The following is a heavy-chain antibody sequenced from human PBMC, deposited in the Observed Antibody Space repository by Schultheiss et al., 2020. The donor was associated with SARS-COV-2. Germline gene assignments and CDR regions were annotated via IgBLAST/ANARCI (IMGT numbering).Heavy chain of an antibody. CDR3: ASGRYDFWSGYYWGWFDP. Sequence: SETLSLTCTVSGYSISSGYYWGWTRQPPGKGLEWIGSIYHSGSTYYNPSLKSRVTISVDTSKNQFSLKLSSVTAADTAVYYCASGRYDFWSGYYWGWFDPWGQGTLVTVSS. CDR1: GYSISSGYY. J-gene: IGHJ5*02. D-gene: IGHD3-3*01. CDR2: IYHSGST. V-gene: IGHV4-38-2*02.